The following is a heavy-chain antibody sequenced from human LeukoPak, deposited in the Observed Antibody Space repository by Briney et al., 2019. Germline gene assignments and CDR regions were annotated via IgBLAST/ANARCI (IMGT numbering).Heavy chain of an antibody. V-gene: IGHV3-64D*06. CDR1: GTAFRTYA. CDR3: VRTYDDSPLGWFDP. J-gene: IGHJ5*02. CDR2: ISINEGTT. Sequence: GGSLRLSSSASGTAFRTYAIHCVPQPPGKGLYYGSAISINEGTTYYADYVSGRFTSYRDNSKHTLYLQMSSLRPDDTAVYYCVRTYDDSPLGWFDPWGQGTLVPVSS. D-gene: IGHD3-3*01.